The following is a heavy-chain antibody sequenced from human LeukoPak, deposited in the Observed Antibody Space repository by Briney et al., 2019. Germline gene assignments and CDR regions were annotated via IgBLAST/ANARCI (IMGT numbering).Heavy chain of an antibody. V-gene: IGHV1-2*02. CDR2: INPNTGGT. J-gene: IGHJ4*02. CDR1: GYSFTGNY. Sequence: ASVRVSCKASGYSFTGNYMHWVRQAPGQGFEWMGWINPNTGGTNYAQKFKGRVLMTRDTSISTAYLELSSLKSDDTAVYYCARVGYCSRGVCYNYDYWGQGTQVTVSS. D-gene: IGHD2-8*01. CDR3: ARVGYCSRGVCYNYDY.